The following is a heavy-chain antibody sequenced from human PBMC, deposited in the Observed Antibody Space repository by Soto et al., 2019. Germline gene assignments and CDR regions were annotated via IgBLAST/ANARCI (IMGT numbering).Heavy chain of an antibody. D-gene: IGHD1-26*01. CDR2: INAGDGRT. CDR3: AKAIWYSGNYYFDY. CDR1: GYTFTSYA. V-gene: IGHV1-3*01. Sequence: ASVKVSCKASGYTFTSYAMNWVRQAPGQGLEWMGWINAGDGRTRYSEKYQGRVTITRDTSATIAYMELSSLRSEDTAVYYCAKAIWYSGNYYFDYWGQGTLVTV. J-gene: IGHJ4*02.